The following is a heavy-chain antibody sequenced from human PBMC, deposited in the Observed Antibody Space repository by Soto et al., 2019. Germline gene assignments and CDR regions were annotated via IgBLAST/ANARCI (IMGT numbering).Heavy chain of an antibody. CDR3: ARVMEQLDFDY. J-gene: IGHJ4*02. CDR1: GGSISSYY. V-gene: IGHV4-4*07. CDR2: IYTSGST. Sequence: QVQLQESGPGLVKPSETLSLTCTVSGGSISSYYWSWIRMPAGQGLEWVGRIYTSGSTNYNPSLKSRGTISVDTSKNQFSLKMSSVAAADTAVYYCARVMEQLDFDYWGQGTLVTVSS. D-gene: IGHD6-6*01.